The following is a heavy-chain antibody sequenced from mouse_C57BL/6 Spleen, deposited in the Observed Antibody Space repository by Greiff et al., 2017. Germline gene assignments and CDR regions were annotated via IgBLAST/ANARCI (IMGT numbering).Heavy chain of an antibody. D-gene: IGHD1-1*01. J-gene: IGHJ1*03. CDR3: ARNAGYYGSSYEGWYFEG. CDR2: IWGGGST. Sequence: QVQLKESGPGLVQPSQSLSITCTVSGFSLTSYGVHWVRQSPGKGLEWLGVIWGGGSTDYNAAFISRLSISKDNSKCQVCFKMNSLQAADTAIYYWARNAGYYGSSYEGWYFEGWGTGTTVTVSS. V-gene: IGHV2-2*01. CDR1: GFSLTSYG.